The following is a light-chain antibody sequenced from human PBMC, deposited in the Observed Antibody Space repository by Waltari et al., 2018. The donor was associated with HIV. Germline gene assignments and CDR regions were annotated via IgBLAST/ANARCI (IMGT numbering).Light chain of an antibody. J-gene: IGKJ2*01. CDR3: QQRSNWPPT. Sequence: EIVFTQSPATLSLSLGERATLSCRASQTVSSYLAWYQQKPGQAPRLLIYDASNRATGIPARFSGSGSGTDFTLTISSLEPEDFAVYYCQQRSNWPPTFGQGTKLEIK. CDR1: QTVSSY. CDR2: DAS. V-gene: IGKV3-11*01.